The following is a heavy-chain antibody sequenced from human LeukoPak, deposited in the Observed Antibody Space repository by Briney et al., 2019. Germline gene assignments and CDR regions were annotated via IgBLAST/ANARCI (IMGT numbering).Heavy chain of an antibody. D-gene: IGHD5-12*01. CDR2: IYHSGST. Sequence: SETLSLTCTVSGGSISGNYWSWIRQPPGKGLEWIGYIYHSGSTYYNPSLKSRVTISVDRSKNQFSLKLSSVTAADTAVYYCARGRRGYRGYEKAYNWFDPWGQGTLVTVSS. CDR1: GGSISGNY. CDR3: ARGRRGYRGYEKAYNWFDP. V-gene: IGHV4-59*12. J-gene: IGHJ5*02.